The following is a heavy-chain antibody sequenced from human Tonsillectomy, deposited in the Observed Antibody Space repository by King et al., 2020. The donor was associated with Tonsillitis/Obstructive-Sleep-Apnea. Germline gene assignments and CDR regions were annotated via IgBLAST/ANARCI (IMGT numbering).Heavy chain of an antibody. CDR2: ISSSSSTI. D-gene: IGHD2-15*01. CDR1: GFTFSSYS. Sequence: VQLVESGGGLVQPGGSLRLSCAASGFTFSSYSMNWVRQAPGKGLEWVSYISSSSSTIYYADSVKGRFTISRDNAKNSLYLQINSLRDEDTAVYYCARGDSDFFDYWGQGTLVTVSS. V-gene: IGHV3-48*02. J-gene: IGHJ4*02. CDR3: ARGDSDFFDY.